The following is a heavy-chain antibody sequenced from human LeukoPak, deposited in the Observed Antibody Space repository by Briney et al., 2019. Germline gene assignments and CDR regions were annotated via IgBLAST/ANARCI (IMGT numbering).Heavy chain of an antibody. D-gene: IGHD3-22*01. CDR1: GFSFSSYS. Sequence: GGSLRLSCAASGFSFSSYSMKWVRQAPGKGLEWVSSISSSSNYIYYADSVKGRFTISRDNAKNSLYLQMNSLRAEDTAVYYCARDGIWSSGYYYIYYYYYYMDVWGKGTTVTVSS. J-gene: IGHJ6*03. V-gene: IGHV3-21*01. CDR3: ARDGIWSSGYYYIYYYYYYMDV. CDR2: ISSSSNYI.